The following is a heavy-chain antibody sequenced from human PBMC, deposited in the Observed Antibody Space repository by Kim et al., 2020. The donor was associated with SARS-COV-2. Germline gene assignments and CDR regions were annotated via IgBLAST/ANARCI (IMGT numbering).Heavy chain of an antibody. Sequence: SETLSLTCTVSGGSISSYYWSWIRQPPGKGLEWIGYIYYSGSTNYNPSLKSRVTISVDTSKNQFSLKLSSVTAADTAVYYCASLGLFTGEDAFDIWGQGTMVTVSS. J-gene: IGHJ3*02. CDR1: GGSISSYY. D-gene: IGHD3-9*01. V-gene: IGHV4-59*13. CDR3: ASLGLFTGEDAFDI. CDR2: IYYSGST.